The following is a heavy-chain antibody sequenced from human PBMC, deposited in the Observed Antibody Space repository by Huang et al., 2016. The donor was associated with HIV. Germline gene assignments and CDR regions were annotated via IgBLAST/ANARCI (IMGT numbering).Heavy chain of an antibody. Sequence: MVESGGGLVQPGGSLRLSCSASGFTFGHYWINWVRQAPGKGLQGLTNIRTEVVETYYAAAVMGRFTNSRDNARNSVYLQMDNLRVDDTAVYYCGRASAYREYGADFWGQGTLVTVSS. V-gene: IGHV3-7*04. CDR1: GFTFGHYW. D-gene: IGHD4-17*01. CDR2: IRTEVVET. J-gene: IGHJ4*02. CDR3: GRASAYREYGADF.